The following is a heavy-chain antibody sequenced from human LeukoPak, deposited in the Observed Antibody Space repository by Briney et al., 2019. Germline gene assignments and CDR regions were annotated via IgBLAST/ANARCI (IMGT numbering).Heavy chain of an antibody. D-gene: IGHD6-19*01. Sequence: GASVKVSCKASGYIFTSHYMHWVRQAPGQGLEWMGIIDPSGGSTSYTQKFQGRVAMTRDTFTSTVYMELSSLRSEDTAVYYCARSVAGLDYWGQGTLVTVSS. CDR2: IDPSGGST. V-gene: IGHV1-46*01. J-gene: IGHJ4*02. CDR3: ARSVAGLDY. CDR1: GYIFTSHY.